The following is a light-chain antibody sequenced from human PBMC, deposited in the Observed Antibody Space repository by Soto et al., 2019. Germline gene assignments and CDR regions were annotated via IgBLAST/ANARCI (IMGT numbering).Light chain of an antibody. CDR3: QQYGSSPS. CDR1: QSVSTNY. V-gene: IGKV3D-20*01. Sequence: IVLTQSPATLSLSPGERVTLYCCTSQSVSTNYVAWYQQKPGLAPRLLTYDASRRATGIADRFSGSGSGTDLTLTISRLETEDFAVYYCQQYGSSPSFGGGTKVDIK. J-gene: IGKJ4*01. CDR2: DAS.